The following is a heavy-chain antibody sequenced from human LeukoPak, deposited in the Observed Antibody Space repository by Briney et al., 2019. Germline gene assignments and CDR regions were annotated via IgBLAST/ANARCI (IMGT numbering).Heavy chain of an antibody. CDR1: GGSFSSYY. CDR3: ARARGAEAIDY. Sequence: SETLSLTCAVYGGSFSSYYWTWIRQPPGKGLEWIGEINHSGSSNYNPSHKSRVTISVDTSKNQFSLKLTSLTAADTAVYYCARARGAEAIDYWGHGTLVTVSS. D-gene: IGHD6-25*01. CDR2: INHSGSS. V-gene: IGHV4-34*01. J-gene: IGHJ4*01.